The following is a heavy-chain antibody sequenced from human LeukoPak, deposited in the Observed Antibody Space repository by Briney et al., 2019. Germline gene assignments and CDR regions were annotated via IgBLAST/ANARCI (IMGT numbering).Heavy chain of an antibody. V-gene: IGHV3-21*01. J-gene: IGHJ4*02. CDR1: GFTLSSYE. CDR2: IGYSGGDT. Sequence: GGSLRLSCIVSGFTLSSYEMTWFRQAPGKGLEWVSSIGYSGGDTHYADSVKGRFTISRDNAKNSLYLQMNSLRAEDTAVYYCARDRESSSYPSWGQGTLVTVSS. D-gene: IGHD6-13*01. CDR3: ARDRESSSYPS.